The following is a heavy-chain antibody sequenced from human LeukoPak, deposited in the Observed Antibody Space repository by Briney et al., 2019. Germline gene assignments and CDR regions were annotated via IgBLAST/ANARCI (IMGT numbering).Heavy chain of an antibody. V-gene: IGHV4-30-4*01. J-gene: IGHJ5*02. CDR3: ARDTPWIYSGYERENWFDP. CDR2: IYYSGST. D-gene: IGHD5-12*01. Sequence: QTLSLTCTVSGGSISSGDYYWSWIRQPPGKGLEWIGYIYYSGSTYYNPSLKSRVTISVYTSKNQFSLKLSSVTAADTAVYYCARDTPWIYSGYERENWFDPWGQGTLVTVSS. CDR1: GGSISSGDYY.